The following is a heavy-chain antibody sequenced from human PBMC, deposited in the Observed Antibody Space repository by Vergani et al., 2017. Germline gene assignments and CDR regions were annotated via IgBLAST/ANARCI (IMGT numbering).Heavy chain of an antibody. V-gene: IGHV4-39*01. CDR1: GGSITSSSYY. CDR3: ARTESFILRYFHWAL. CDR2: IYHSGGA. D-gene: IGHD3-9*01. Sequence: QLHLQESGPGLVKPSETLSLTCTVSGGSITSSSYYWGWIRQPPGKGLEWIGNIYHSGGASYNPSRKGRVTISVDTSKNQFSLEVTSVTAADTAIYFCARTESFILRYFHWALWGQGTLVTVSS. J-gene: IGHJ4*02.